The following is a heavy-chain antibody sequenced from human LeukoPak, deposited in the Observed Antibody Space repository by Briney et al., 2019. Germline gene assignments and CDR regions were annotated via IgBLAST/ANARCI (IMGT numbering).Heavy chain of an antibody. CDR1: GGSISSSNW. J-gene: IGHJ4*02. V-gene: IGHV4-4*02. D-gene: IGHD3-10*01. CDR2: IYHSAST. CDR3: ARDYYGSGSYYFGY. Sequence: SGTLSLTCAVSGGSISSSNWWSWVRQPPGKGLEWIGEIYHSASTNYNPSLKGRVTISVNKSKNQFSLKLSSVTAADTAVYYCARDYYGSGSYYFGYWGQGTLVTVSS.